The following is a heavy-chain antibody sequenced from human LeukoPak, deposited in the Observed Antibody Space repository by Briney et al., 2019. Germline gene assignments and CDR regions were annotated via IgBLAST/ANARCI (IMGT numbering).Heavy chain of an antibody. V-gene: IGHV1-69*13. CDR1: GGTFSSYA. CDR2: IIPIFGTA. J-gene: IGHJ5*02. CDR3: ARDRLSVSPGQRMNWFDP. D-gene: IGHD1-1*01. Sequence: GASVKVSCKASGGTFSSYAISWVRQAPGQGLEWMGGIIPIFGTANYAQKFQGRVTITADESTSTAYMELSSLRSEGTAVYYCARDRLSVSPGQRMNWFDPWGQGTLVTVSS.